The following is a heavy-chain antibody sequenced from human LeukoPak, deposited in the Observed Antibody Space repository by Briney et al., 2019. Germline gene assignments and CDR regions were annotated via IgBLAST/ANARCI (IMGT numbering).Heavy chain of an antibody. D-gene: IGHD6-13*01. Sequence: PSETLSLTCTVSGGSISSYYWSWIRQPPGKGLEWIGYIYYSGSTNYNPSLKSRLTISVDTSKTQFSLKLSSVTAADTAVYYCARMYSSRPYYFDYWGQGTLVTVST. V-gene: IGHV4-59*01. CDR3: ARMYSSRPYYFDY. CDR2: IYYSGST. CDR1: GGSISSYY. J-gene: IGHJ4*02.